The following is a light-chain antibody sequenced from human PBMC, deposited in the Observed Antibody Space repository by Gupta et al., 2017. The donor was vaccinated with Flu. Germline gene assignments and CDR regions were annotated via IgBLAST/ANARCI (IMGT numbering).Light chain of an antibody. Sequence: GERATLSCRASQSVTSYLDWYQQKPGRAPKLLIYCASSMQTGFPSRFSGSGYGTDFSLTISSLQSEDFAVYYCQQYNNCPFTFGGGTKVEIK. CDR1: QSVTSY. CDR2: CAS. CDR3: QQYNNCPFT. V-gene: IGKV3-15*01. J-gene: IGKJ4*01.